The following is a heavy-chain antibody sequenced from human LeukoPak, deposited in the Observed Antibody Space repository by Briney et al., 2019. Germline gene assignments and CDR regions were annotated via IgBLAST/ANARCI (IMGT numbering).Heavy chain of an antibody. CDR3: ARYSNYGDYYYYYMDV. CDR2: IYYSGST. Sequence: IPSETLSLTCTVSGGSISSSSYYWGWIRQPPGKGLEWIGSIYYSGSTYYNPSLKSRVTISVDTSKNQFSLKLSSVTAADTAVYYCARYSNYGDYYYYYMDVWGKGTTVTVSS. CDR1: GGSISSSSYY. D-gene: IGHD4-11*01. V-gene: IGHV4-39*07. J-gene: IGHJ6*03.